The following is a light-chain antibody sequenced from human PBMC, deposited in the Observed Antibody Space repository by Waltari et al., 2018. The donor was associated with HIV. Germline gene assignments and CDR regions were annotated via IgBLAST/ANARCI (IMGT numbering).Light chain of an antibody. CDR2: INSDGSH. V-gene: IGLV4-69*01. J-gene: IGLJ2*01. CDR3: LTWDTGIGV. Sequence: QVVLTQSPSASASLGASVKLTCTLSSGYSHHALAWHQQQSEQGPRYLMKINSDGSHNKGDGIPDRFSGSSSGAERYLTISSLQSEDEADYYCLTWDTGIGVFGGGTKLTVL. CDR1: SGYSHHA.